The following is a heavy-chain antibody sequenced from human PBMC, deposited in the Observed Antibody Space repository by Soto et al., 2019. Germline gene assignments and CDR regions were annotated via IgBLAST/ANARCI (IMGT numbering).Heavy chain of an antibody. D-gene: IGHD2-8*02. J-gene: IGHJ4*02. CDR3: ACWGHIVPVAPSDFDH. Sequence: GGSLRLSCAASGFPFTNYWMNWVRQTPGKGLMWVSRISPDGSDVGYADSVEGRFTVSRDNAKNTLYLRMHSLRAEDTAMHYCACWGHIVPVAPSDFDHWGQGTLDTVSS. V-gene: IGHV3-74*01. CDR2: ISPDGSDV. CDR1: GFPFTNYW.